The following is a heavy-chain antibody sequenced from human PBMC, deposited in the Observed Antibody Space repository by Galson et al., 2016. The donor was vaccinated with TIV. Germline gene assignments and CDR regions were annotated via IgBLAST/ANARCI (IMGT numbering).Heavy chain of an antibody. J-gene: IGHJ6*02. CDR3: ARLTYPLYFYGTEV. V-gene: IGHV4-59*08. Sequence: SETLSLTCTVSGGSITNYYGSWIRQPPGKGLEWIGYIYYSGSTNYNPSLKSRVTISVDTSKNQFSLKLSSVTAAATAVYYCARLTYPLYFYGTEVWGQGTTVTVSS. CDR2: IYYSGST. D-gene: IGHD1-20*01. CDR1: GGSITNYY.